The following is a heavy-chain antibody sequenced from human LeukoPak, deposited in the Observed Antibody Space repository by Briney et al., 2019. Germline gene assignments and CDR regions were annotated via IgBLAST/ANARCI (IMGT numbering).Heavy chain of an antibody. D-gene: IGHD3-22*01. Sequence: GGSLRLSCAASGFTFSNYLMHWVRQAPGKGLVWVSRINTDGNTKDYADSVKGRFTISRDNAKNTLYLQMNSLRADDTAVYYCVRDMGYYDKVWGQGTLVTVSS. CDR3: VRDMGYYDKV. CDR2: INTDGNTK. CDR1: GFTFSNYL. V-gene: IGHV3-74*01. J-gene: IGHJ4*02.